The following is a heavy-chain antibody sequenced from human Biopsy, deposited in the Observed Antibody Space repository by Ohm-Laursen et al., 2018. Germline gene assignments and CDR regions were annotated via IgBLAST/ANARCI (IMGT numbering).Heavy chain of an antibody. CDR2: VYYSGTT. J-gene: IGHJ6*02. CDR3: ARDVKRYCSGTSCYSGYFGMDV. Sequence: TLSLTCTVSGGSVSDSFHFWSWIRQPPGKGLEWIGDVYYSGTTNYNPSLKSRLTISVDTSKNQFSLNRNSVTAADTAVYFCARDVKRYCSGTSCYSGYFGMDVWGQGTTVTVS. D-gene: IGHD2-2*01. V-gene: IGHV4-61*01. CDR1: GGSVSDSFHF.